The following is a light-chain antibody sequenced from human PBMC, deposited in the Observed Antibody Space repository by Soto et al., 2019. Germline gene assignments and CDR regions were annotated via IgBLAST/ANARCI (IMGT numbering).Light chain of an antibody. CDR3: AAWDDRLNGVV. Sequence: QSVLTQAPSASVTPGQRGTISCSGSTSNIGSDSVNWYQQLPGTAPKLRSYNNNQRPSGVPDRFSGSKSGTSASLPISGLQSGDEADYYWAAWDDRLNGVVFGGGTQLTVL. CDR1: TSNIGSDS. J-gene: IGLJ2*01. CDR2: NNN. V-gene: IGLV1-44*01.